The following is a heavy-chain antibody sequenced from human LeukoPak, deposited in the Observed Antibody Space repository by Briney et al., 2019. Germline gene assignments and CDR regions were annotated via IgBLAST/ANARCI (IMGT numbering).Heavy chain of an antibody. CDR2: ISHSGST. V-gene: IGHV4-34*01. CDR1: VGSFSGYY. Sequence: SETLSLTCAVYVGSFSGYYWTWIRQPPGKGLEWIGEISHSGSTNYNPSLKSRVTISVGTSKNQFSLKLSSVTAADTAVYYCARGGRRDNRRPLDYWGQGTLVTVSS. D-gene: IGHD5-24*01. J-gene: IGHJ4*02. CDR3: ARGGRRDNRRPLDY.